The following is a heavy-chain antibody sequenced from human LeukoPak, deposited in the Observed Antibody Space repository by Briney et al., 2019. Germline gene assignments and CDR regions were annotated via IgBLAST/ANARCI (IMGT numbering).Heavy chain of an antibody. CDR1: GGSISSGDYY. CDR3: ARWNLEIIHPIAAAGTAFDY. Sequence: SETLSLTCTVSGGSISSGDYYWNWIRQPPGKGLEWIGYIYYSGSTYYNPSLKSRVTISVDTSKNQFSLKLSSATAADTAVYYCARWNLEIIHPIAAAGTAFDYWGQGTLVTVSS. CDR2: IYYSGST. V-gene: IGHV4-30-4*01. J-gene: IGHJ4*02. D-gene: IGHD6-13*01.